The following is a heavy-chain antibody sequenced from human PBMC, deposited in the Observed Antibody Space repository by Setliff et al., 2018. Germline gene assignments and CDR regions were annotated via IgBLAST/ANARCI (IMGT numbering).Heavy chain of an antibody. CDR2: IDPSGNT. CDR3: ARSLGSGSYYNSRPYYSDY. J-gene: IGHJ4*02. CDR1: GDSISSGINY. V-gene: IGHV4-61*09. D-gene: IGHD3-10*01. Sequence: SETLSLTCTVSGDSISSGINYWSWIWQPAGKGLEWIGHIDPSGNTNYSPSLKSRVTISGDTSKNQFSLKLTPVTAADTAVYYCARSLGSGSYYNSRPYYSDYWGQGTLVTVSS.